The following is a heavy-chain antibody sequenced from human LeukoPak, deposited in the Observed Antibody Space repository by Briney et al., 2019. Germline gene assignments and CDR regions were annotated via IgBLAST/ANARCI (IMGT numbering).Heavy chain of an antibody. CDR3: ARWDYGDQFFDY. V-gene: IGHV3-21*01. CDR2: ISSSSSYI. J-gene: IGHJ4*02. CDR1: GFTFSSYS. D-gene: IGHD4-17*01. Sequence: GGSLRLSCAASGFTFSSYSMNWVRHAPGKGLEWVSSISSSSSYIYYADSVKGRFTISRDNAKNSLYLQMNSLRAEDTAVYYCARWDYGDQFFDYWGQGTLVTVSS.